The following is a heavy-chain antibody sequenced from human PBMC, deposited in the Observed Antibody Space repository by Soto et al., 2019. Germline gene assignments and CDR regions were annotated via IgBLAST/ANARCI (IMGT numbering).Heavy chain of an antibody. CDR3: ARGPYAGSGSPWPSDY. Sequence: SETLSLTCAVSGTSVSSTFWWTWVRQAPGKGLEWIGEIHHTGNPKYNPSLKSRVRMSVNKSNNEFSLKMTSVTAEDTAVYYCARGPYAGSGSPWPSDYWGQGTLVTVSS. CDR1: GTSVSSTFW. CDR2: IHHTGNP. V-gene: IGHV4-4*02. D-gene: IGHD3-10*01. J-gene: IGHJ4*02.